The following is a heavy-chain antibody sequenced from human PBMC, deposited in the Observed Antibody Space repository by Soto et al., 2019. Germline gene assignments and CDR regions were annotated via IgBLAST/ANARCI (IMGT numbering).Heavy chain of an antibody. CDR2: ISYDGTST. J-gene: IGHJ5*02. Sequence: GGSLRLSCAASGFTFNSYYLHWVRQAPGKGLVWVSRISYDGTSTIYAESVRGRFTISRDSAKNTLSLQMNSLSAEDTAVYYCARGLYGDSVGYDRWGQGTLVTVAS. CDR1: GFTFNSYY. V-gene: IGHV3-74*01. D-gene: IGHD4-17*01. CDR3: ARGLYGDSVGYDR.